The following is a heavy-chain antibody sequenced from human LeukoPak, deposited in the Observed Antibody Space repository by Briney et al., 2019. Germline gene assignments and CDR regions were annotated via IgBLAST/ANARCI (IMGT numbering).Heavy chain of an antibody. J-gene: IGHJ3*02. CDR2: IRYDGSNK. V-gene: IGHV3-30*02. CDR1: GFTFSSYG. CDR3: AKFPGGSSWYDLEDI. Sequence: GGSLRLSCAASGFTFSSYGMHWVRQAPGKGLEWVAFIRYDGSNKYYADSVKGRLTISRDNSKNTLYLQMNSLRAEDTAVYYCAKFPGGSSWYDLEDIWGQGTMVTVSS. D-gene: IGHD6-13*01.